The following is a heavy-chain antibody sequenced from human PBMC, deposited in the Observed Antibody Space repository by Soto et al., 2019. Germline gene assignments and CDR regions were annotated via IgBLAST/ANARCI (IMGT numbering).Heavy chain of an antibody. V-gene: IGHV4-34*01. J-gene: IGHJ5*02. CDR1: GGSFSGYY. CDR2: INHSGST. CDR3: ARGGGKPPPLATVAVPNNWFDP. Sequence: SETLSLTCAVYGGSFSGYYWSWIRQPPGKGLEWIGEINHSGSTNYNPSLKSRVTISVDTSKNQFSLKLSSVTAADTAVYYCARGGGKPPPLATVAVPNNWFDPWGQGTLVTVSS. D-gene: IGHD6-19*01.